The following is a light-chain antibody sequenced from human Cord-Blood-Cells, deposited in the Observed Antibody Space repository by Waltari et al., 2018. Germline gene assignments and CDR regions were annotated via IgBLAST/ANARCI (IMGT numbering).Light chain of an antibody. J-gene: IGKJ2*01. CDR3: QQLNSNPPT. CDR2: AAS. CDR1: QGISSY. Sequence: IQLTQSPSSLSASVGDRVTITCRASQGISSYLAWYQQKPGKAPKLLIYAASTLQSGVPSRYSGSGSGTDFTLTIISLQPEDFATYYCQQLNSNPPTFGQGTKLEIK. V-gene: IGKV1-9*01.